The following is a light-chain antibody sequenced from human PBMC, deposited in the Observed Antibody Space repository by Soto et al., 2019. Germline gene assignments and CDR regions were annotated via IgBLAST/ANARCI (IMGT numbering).Light chain of an antibody. CDR1: QSVSNSY. CDR2: GAS. V-gene: IGKV3-20*01. Sequence: EIVLTQSPGTLSLSPGERATLSCRASQSVSNSYLAWYQHKPGQAPSLLIYGASSRATGIPDRFSGSGSGTDFTLTISRLEPEDFAVYYCQQYGGSPPGTFGQGTKLEIK. J-gene: IGKJ2*01. CDR3: QQYGGSPPGT.